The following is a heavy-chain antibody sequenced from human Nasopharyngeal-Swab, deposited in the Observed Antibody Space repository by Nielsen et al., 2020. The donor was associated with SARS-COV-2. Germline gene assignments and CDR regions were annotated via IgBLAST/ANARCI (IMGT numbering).Heavy chain of an antibody. CDR1: GFTVSSSY. CDR2: MFSGGSA. CDR3: TRRNDC. Sequence: GASLKISCAASGFTVSSSYMSWVRQAPGKGLEWISLMFSGGSAYYAGSVEGRFTVSRDESRNTLYLQMNNLRAEDTAVYYCTRRNDCWGQGTLVTVSS. V-gene: IGHV3-53*01. J-gene: IGHJ4*02.